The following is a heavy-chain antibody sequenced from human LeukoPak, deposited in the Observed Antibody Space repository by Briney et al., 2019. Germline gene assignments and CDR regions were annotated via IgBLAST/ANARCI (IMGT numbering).Heavy chain of an antibody. D-gene: IGHD3-16*01. Sequence: GGSLRLSCAASGFTFSSYWMSWVRQAPGKGLEWVANIKQDGSEKYYVDSVKGRFTISRDNAKNSLYLQMNSLRAEGTAVYYCARSQGGNAFDIWGQGTMVTVSS. CDR2: IKQDGSEK. J-gene: IGHJ3*02. V-gene: IGHV3-7*01. CDR1: GFTFSSYW. CDR3: ARSQGGNAFDI.